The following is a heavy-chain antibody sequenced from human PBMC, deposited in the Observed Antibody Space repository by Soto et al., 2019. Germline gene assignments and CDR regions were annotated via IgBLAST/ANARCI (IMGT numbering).Heavy chain of an antibody. V-gene: IGHV4-28*01. CDR3: ARSPAAAGGFSSMDV. J-gene: IGHJ6*02. Sequence: PSETLSLTCDVSGYSISSSNWWGWIRQPPGKGLEWIGYMYYSGSTYYNPSLKSRVTMSVDTSKNQFSLKLSSVTAVDTAVYYCARSPAAAGGFSSMDVWGQGTTVTVSS. CDR2: MYYSGST. D-gene: IGHD6-13*01. CDR1: GYSISSSNW.